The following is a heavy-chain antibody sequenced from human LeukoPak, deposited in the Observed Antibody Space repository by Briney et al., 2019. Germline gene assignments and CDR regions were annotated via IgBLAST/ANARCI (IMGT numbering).Heavy chain of an antibody. D-gene: IGHD3-16*01. V-gene: IGHV4-61*02. CDR1: GGSISTGSYY. CDR2: IYTSGST. CDR3: ARCLGGRCDYFDY. Sequence: SETLSLTCTVSGGSISTGSYYCSWIRQPAGKELEWIGRIYTSGSTNYNPSLKSRVTISVDTSKNQFSLRLSSVTASDTAVYYCARCLGGRCDYFDYRGQGALVTVSS. J-gene: IGHJ4*02.